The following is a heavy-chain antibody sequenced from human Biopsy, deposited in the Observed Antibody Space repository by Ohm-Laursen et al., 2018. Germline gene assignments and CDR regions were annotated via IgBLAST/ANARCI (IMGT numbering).Heavy chain of an antibody. Sequence: SLRPSCSASGFTFSDYYMSWIRQAPGKGLEFISYISSSSSTISYADSVKGRFTISRDNAKKSLYLQLNSLRAEDTAVYYCATAIDRRFDYWGQGTLVTVSS. D-gene: IGHD3-22*01. V-gene: IGHV3-11*01. CDR1: GFTFSDYY. J-gene: IGHJ4*02. CDR2: ISSSSSTI. CDR3: ATAIDRRFDY.